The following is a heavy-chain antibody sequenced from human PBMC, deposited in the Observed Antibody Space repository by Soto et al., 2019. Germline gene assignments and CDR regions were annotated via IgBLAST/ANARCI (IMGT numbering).Heavy chain of an antibody. Sequence: EVQLLESGGDLVQPGGSLRLSCAASGFTFSSYAMSWVRQAPGKGLEWVSSISGSGGDTYYADSVEGRFTMSRDNSKNTLYLQMTSLRAEDTAVYYCATFRWDLLSCFDYWGQGTLVTVSS. D-gene: IGHD1-26*01. V-gene: IGHV3-23*01. CDR3: ATFRWDLLSCFDY. CDR2: ISGSGGDT. CDR1: GFTFSSYA. J-gene: IGHJ4*02.